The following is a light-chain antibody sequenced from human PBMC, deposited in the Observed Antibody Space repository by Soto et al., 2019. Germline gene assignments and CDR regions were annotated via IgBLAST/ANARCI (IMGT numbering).Light chain of an antibody. CDR2: RSH. J-gene: IGLJ2*01. V-gene: IGLV1-47*01. Sequence: QSVLTPPPSASGTAGQRVTSSCSRSSSNIGSNHVYWYQQFPGMAPKLLMYRSHQRPTGVPDRFSGSKSGTSASLAISGLRSDDEADYYCSARDDIRSGVVVGGGTKLTVL. CDR1: SSNIGSNH. CDR3: SARDDIRSGVV.